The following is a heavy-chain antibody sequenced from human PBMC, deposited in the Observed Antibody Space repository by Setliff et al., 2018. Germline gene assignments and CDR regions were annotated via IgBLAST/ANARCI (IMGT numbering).Heavy chain of an antibody. CDR1: GFTFSSYW. V-gene: IGHV3-74*01. CDR3: AKENYYSYMDV. Sequence: GGSLRLSCAASGFTFSSYWMSWVRQVPGKGLVWVSRINIDGSSSNYADSVKGRFTISRDSAKNSLYLQMNSLRPDDTALYYCAKENYYSYMDVWGKGTTVTVSS. J-gene: IGHJ6*03. CDR2: INIDGSSS.